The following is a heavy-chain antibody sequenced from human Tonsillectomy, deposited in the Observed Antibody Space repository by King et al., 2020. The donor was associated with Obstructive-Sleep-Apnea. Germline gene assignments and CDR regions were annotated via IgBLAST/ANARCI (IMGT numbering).Heavy chain of an antibody. CDR3: ARSHYDILTGYYNFDY. J-gene: IGHJ4*02. V-gene: IGHV4-59*08. D-gene: IGHD3-9*01. Sequence: QVQLQESGPGLVKPSETLSLTCTVSGGSISSYYWSWIRQPPGKGLEWIGYIYYSGSTNYNPSLKSRVTISVDTSKNQFSLKLSSVTAADTAAYYCARSHYDILTGYYNFDYWGQGTLVTVSS. CDR2: IYYSGST. CDR1: GGSISSYY.